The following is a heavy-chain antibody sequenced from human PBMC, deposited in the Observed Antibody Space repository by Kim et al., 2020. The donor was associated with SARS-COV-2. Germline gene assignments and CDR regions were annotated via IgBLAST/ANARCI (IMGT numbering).Heavy chain of an antibody. D-gene: IGHD6-13*01. CDR2: ISSSSSTI. CDR1: GFTFSSYS. Sequence: GGSLRLSCAASGFTFSSYSMNWVRQAPGKGLEWVSYISSSSSTIYYADSVKGRFTISRDNAKNSLYLQMNSLRDEDTAVYYCASIAAAGTLYYYYGMDVWGQWTTVTVSS. V-gene: IGHV3-48*02. J-gene: IGHJ6*02. CDR3: ASIAAAGTLYYYYGMDV.